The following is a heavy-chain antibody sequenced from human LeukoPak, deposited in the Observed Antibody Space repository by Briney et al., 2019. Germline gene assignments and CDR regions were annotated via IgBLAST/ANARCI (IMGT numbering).Heavy chain of an antibody. V-gene: IGHV1-2*02. CDR3: ARAAPTSGLDY. Sequence: ASVKVSCKASGGTFSTYALSWVRQAPGQGLEWMGWINPNSGGTNYAQKFQGRVTMTRDTSISTAYMELSRLRSDDTAVYYCARAAPTSGLDYWGQGTLVTVSS. J-gene: IGHJ4*02. CDR2: INPNSGGT. CDR1: GGTFSTYA.